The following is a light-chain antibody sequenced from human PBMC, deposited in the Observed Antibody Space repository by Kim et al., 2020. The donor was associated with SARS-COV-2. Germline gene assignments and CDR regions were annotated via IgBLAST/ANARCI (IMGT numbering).Light chain of an antibody. Sequence: SSELTQDPAVSVALGQTVRITCQGDSLRSYYASWYQQKPGQAPVLVIYGKNNRPSGIPDRFSGSSSGNTASLTITGAQAEDEADYYCNPRDSSGNPLLYV. V-gene: IGLV3-19*01. CDR2: GKN. CDR3: NPRDSSGNPLLYV. CDR1: SLRSYY. J-gene: IGLJ1*01.